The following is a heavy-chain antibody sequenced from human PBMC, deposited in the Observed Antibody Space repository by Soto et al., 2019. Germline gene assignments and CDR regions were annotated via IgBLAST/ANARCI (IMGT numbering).Heavy chain of an antibody. D-gene: IGHD1-7*01. CDR2: IYRTGST. CDR3: ASRDPGTSLDY. V-gene: IGHV4-4*02. Sequence: QVQLQESGPGLVKPSGTLSLTCAVSGGSFTSNNWWTWVRQPPGQGLEWIGEIYRTGSTNYNPSLKSLVTISLDKSENQFSLKVTSLTAADTAVYYCASRDPGTSLDYWGQGTLVTVSS. CDR1: GGSFTSNNW. J-gene: IGHJ4*02.